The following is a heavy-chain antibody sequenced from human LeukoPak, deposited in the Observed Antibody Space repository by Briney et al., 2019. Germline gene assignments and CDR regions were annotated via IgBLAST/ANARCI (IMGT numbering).Heavy chain of an antibody. CDR2: IYSGGST. CDR1: GFTVSTTY. J-gene: IGHJ4*02. CDR3: ARWAGYSSTWYGLFDY. Sequence: PGGSLRLSCAASGFTVSTTYMSWVRQAPGKGLEWISVIYSGGSTYYADSVKGRFTISRDNSKNTLYLRMNSLRAEDTAVYYCARWAGYSSTWYGLFDYWGQGTLVTVSS. V-gene: IGHV3-66*01. D-gene: IGHD6-13*01.